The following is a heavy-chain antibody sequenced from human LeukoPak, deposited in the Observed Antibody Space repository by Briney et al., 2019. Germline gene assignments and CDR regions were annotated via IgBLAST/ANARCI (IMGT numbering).Heavy chain of an antibody. D-gene: IGHD3-10*01. Sequence: GSLRLSCAASGFTFTNYEMNWVRQAPGKGLEWVSYISSGGSSVYYADSVKGRFTISRDNAKNSVYLQMNSLRAEDTAVYYCASQWFGDFYFDYWGQGTLVTVPS. CDR3: ASQWFGDFYFDY. CDR1: GFTFTNYE. CDR2: ISSGGSSV. J-gene: IGHJ4*02. V-gene: IGHV3-48*03.